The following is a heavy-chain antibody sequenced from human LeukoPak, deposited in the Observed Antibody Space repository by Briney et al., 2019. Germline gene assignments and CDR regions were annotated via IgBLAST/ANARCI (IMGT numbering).Heavy chain of an antibody. V-gene: IGHV1-46*01. CDR1: GYAFTSYY. Sequence: GASVKVSCKASGYAFTSYYMHWVRQAPGQGLEWMGIINPSGGSTSYAQKFQGRVTMTRDTSTSTVYMELSSLRSEDTAVYYCARDGVYCSGGSCYENWFDPWGQGTLVTVSS. J-gene: IGHJ5*02. CDR3: ARDGVYCSGGSCYENWFDP. CDR2: INPSGGST. D-gene: IGHD2-15*01.